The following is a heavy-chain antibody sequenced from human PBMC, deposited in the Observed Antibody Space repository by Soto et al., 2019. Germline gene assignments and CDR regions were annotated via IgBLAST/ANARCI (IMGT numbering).Heavy chain of an antibody. J-gene: IGHJ5*02. Sequence: QVQLVQSGAEGKKPGSSVKVSCKASGGTFSSYGINWVRQAPGQGLEWMGGVIPLFGAANYAQKFQGRVTITADASSSIVYMELSSLRSEDTAVYYCAREQHEPYDSSGYYCNWFDTWGQGTLVTVAS. CDR2: VIPLFGAA. CDR3: AREQHEPYDSSGYYCNWFDT. D-gene: IGHD3-22*01. CDR1: GGTFSSYG. V-gene: IGHV1-69*01.